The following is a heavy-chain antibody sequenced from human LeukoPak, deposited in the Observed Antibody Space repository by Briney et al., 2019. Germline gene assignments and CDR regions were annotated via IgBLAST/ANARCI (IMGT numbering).Heavy chain of an antibody. J-gene: IGHJ4*02. D-gene: IGHD3-9*01. V-gene: IGHV3-30*18. CDR2: ISYDGSNK. Sequence: GGSLRLSCAASGFTFSSYGMHWVRQAPGKGLEWVAVISYDGSNKYYADSVKGRFTISRVNSKNTLYLQMNSLRAEDTAVYYCAKGGETGYPRAVGRIDYWGQGTLVTVSS. CDR1: GFTFSSYG. CDR3: AKGGETGYPRAVGRIDY.